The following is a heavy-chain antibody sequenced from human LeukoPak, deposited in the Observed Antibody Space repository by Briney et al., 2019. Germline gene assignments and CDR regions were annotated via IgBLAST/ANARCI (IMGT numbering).Heavy chain of an antibody. J-gene: IGHJ4*02. V-gene: IGHV3-74*01. CDR3: ARDRDFPRDQFDH. CDR1: GFTFSSYW. D-gene: IGHD2-21*02. Sequence: PGGSLRLSCAASGFTFSSYWIHWVRQAPGKGLVWVSRINSDGSSTIYADSVKGRFTISRDNSKNTLYLQMNSLRAEDTALYYCARDRDFPRDQFDHWGQGTLVTVSS. CDR2: INSDGSST.